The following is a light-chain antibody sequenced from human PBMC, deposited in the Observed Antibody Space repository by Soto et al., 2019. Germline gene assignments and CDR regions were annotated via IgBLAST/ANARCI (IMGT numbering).Light chain of an antibody. CDR3: CSYAGSSTWV. V-gene: IGLV2-23*01. Sequence: HSALTHPASVSGSPGQSITISCTETSSDVGSYNLVSWYQQHPGKTHKLMIYEGSKRPSGVSNRFSGSKSGNTSSLTISGLQAEDEADYYCCSYAGSSTWVFGGGTKLTVL. CDR2: EGS. CDR1: SSDVGSYNL. J-gene: IGLJ2*01.